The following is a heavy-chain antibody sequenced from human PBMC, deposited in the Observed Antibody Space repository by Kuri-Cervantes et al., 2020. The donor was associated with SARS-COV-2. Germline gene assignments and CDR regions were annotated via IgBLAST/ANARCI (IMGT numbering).Heavy chain of an antibody. CDR1: GFSFSSYG. CDR3: ARAVVVVVAAWRTGMDV. D-gene: IGHD2-15*01. V-gene: IGHV3-30*19. CDR2: MSYDGSNK. Sequence: GGSLTLSWAASGFSFSSYGRHWVRQAPGKGLEWVAVMSYDGSNKYYADSVKCRFTISRDNSKSTLYLQMNRLRAEDTAVYYCARAVVVVVAAWRTGMDVWGQGTTVTVSS. J-gene: IGHJ6*02.